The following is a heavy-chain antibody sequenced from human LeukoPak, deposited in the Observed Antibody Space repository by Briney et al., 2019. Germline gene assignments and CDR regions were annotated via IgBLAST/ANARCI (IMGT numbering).Heavy chain of an antibody. J-gene: IGHJ5*02. Sequence: PSETLSLTCTVSGGSISSSTYYWGWIRQPPGKGLEWIGSIYYSGTTYYNPSLKSRVTISVDTSKNQFSLNLSSVTAADTAVYYCARYLLDAMCWIDPWGQGTLVTVSS. CDR2: IYYSGTT. D-gene: IGHD1-26*01. V-gene: IGHV4-39*07. CDR3: ARYLLDAMCWIDP. CDR1: GGSISSSTYY.